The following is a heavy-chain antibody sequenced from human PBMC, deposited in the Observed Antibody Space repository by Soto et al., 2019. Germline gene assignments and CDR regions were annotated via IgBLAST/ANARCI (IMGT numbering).Heavy chain of an antibody. CDR1: GFTFSSYS. D-gene: IGHD6-13*01. V-gene: IGHV3-48*02. CDR3: ARGSSNWAYWVDF. J-gene: IGHJ4*02. Sequence: EVHLVESGGGLVQPGGSLRLSCAASGFTFSSYSLNWVRQAPGKGLEWVSYITSSGTTVYYADSVRGRFTITRANAKNSLYLQMNSLRDDDTAVYYCARGSSNWAYWVDFWGQGPLVTVSS. CDR2: ITSSGTTV.